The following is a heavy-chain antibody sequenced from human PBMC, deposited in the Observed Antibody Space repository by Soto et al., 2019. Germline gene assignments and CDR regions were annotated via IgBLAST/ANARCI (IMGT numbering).Heavy chain of an antibody. CDR1: GFTFSTYW. CDR2: IKQDGSEK. V-gene: IGHV3-7*05. D-gene: IGHD3-9*01. Sequence: EVQLLESGGGLVQPGGSLRLSCAASGFTFSTYWMSWVRQAPGKGLEWVANIKQDGSEKCCVDSVKGRFTISRDNAKNSLYLQMNSLRAEDTAVYYCARASTYYDILTGYYPHGMDVWGQGTTVIVSS. CDR3: ARASTYYDILTGYYPHGMDV. J-gene: IGHJ6*02.